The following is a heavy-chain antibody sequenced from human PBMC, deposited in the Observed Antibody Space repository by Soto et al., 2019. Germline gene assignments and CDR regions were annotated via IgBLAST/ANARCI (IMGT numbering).Heavy chain of an antibody. CDR1: GFTFTSWW. CDR3: SRSLNA. CDR2: INQDGSEK. J-gene: IGHJ4*02. Sequence: PGGSLRLSCAASGFTFTSWWMDWARQTPGKGLEWVANINQDGSEKNYVDSVKGRFTISRDNAKNSVYLQMTSLTAEDSALYYCSRSLNAWGQGTLVTV. V-gene: IGHV3-7*01.